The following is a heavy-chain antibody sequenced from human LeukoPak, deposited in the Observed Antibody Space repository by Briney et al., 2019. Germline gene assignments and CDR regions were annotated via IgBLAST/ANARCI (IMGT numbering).Heavy chain of an antibody. CDR1: GYTFTGYY. J-gene: IGHJ5*02. CDR3: ARSIAVAGIIWFDP. V-gene: IGHV1-2*02. CDR2: INPNSGGT. Sequence: ASVKLSCKASGYTFTGYYMHWVRQAPGQGLEWMGWINPNSGGTNYAQKFQGRVTMTRDTSISTAYMELSRLRSDDTAVYYCARSIAVAGIIWFDPWGQGTLVTVSS. D-gene: IGHD6-19*01.